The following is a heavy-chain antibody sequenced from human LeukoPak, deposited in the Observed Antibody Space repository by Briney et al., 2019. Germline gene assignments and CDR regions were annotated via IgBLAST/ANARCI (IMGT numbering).Heavy chain of an antibody. Sequence: ASVKLSCKASGYTFTNYDINWVRQAAGQGLEWMGWINSNNGNTGYAQKFQDRFTMTRDTSISTVYMELSSLRSEDTTAYYCARGGLVSGPYYFDYWGQGTLVTVSS. CDR1: GYTFTNYD. J-gene: IGHJ4*02. CDR3: ARGGLVSGPYYFDY. D-gene: IGHD5/OR15-5a*01. V-gene: IGHV1-8*01. CDR2: INSNNGNT.